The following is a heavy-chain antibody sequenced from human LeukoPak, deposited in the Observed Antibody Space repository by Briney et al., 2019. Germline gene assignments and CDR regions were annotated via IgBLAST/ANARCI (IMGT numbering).Heavy chain of an antibody. CDR1: GFTFSSYA. Sequence: GGSLRLSCAASGFTFSSYAMSWVRQAPGKGLECVSAISGSGGSTYYADSVKGRITISRDNSKNTLYLQMNSLRAEDTAVYYCAKDLKYRSSRGDYWGQGTLVTVSS. CDR2: ISGSGGST. D-gene: IGHD6-6*01. J-gene: IGHJ4*02. V-gene: IGHV3-23*01. CDR3: AKDLKYRSSRGDY.